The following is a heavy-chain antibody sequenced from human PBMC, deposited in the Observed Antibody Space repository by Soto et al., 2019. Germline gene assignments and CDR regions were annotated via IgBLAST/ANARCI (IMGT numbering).Heavy chain of an antibody. Sequence: QVHLVQSGAEVKKPGASVKVSCKASGYTFTSYGISWLRQAPGQGREWMGWISAYNGNTNYAQKLQGRVTMTTDTATSTAYMELRSLRSDDTAVYYCARSTMIAVEDDYWGQGTLVTVSS. V-gene: IGHV1-18*01. CDR3: ARSTMIAVEDDY. D-gene: IGHD3-22*01. CDR2: ISAYNGNT. CDR1: GYTFTSYG. J-gene: IGHJ4*02.